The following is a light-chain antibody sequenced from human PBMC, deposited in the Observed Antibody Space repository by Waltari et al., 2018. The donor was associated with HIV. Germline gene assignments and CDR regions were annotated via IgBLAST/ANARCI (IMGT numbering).Light chain of an antibody. Sequence: QSVLTQPPSASGTPGQRVTISCSGSNSNIGSNTVNWYQQVPGMAPKLVIDGNNRRPPGGADRVSGSKSDTSASLSISGLQSEDEADYYCAAWDDSLNGQGVFGTGTRVTVL. CDR1: NSNIGSNT. J-gene: IGLJ1*01. CDR3: AAWDDSLNGQGV. CDR2: GNN. V-gene: IGLV1-44*01.